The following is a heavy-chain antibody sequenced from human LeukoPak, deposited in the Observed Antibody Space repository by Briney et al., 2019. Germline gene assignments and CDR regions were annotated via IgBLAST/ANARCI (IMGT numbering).Heavy chain of an antibody. J-gene: IGHJ4*02. CDR3: ARGRFSVYYFDY. Sequence: PSETLSLTCGASGGSFSDYYWSWIRQPPGKGLEWIGEIIHSGATSSSPSLKSRVTISMDPSKNQFSLRLSSETAADTAVYYCARGRFSVYYFDYWGQGSLVTVSS. D-gene: IGHD3-3*02. CDR1: GGSFSDYY. CDR2: IIHSGAT. V-gene: IGHV4-34*01.